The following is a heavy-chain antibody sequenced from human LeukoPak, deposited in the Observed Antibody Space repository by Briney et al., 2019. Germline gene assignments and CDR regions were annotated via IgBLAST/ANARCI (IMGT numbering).Heavy chain of an antibody. V-gene: IGHV3-30*18. CDR1: GLTFNNYG. D-gene: IGHD6-13*01. J-gene: IGHJ4*02. Sequence: PGRSLRLSCAASGLTFNNYGMHWVRQSPGKGLEWVAVISYDGSAYYYADSVKGRFTIPRDNSKNTLYLQMNSLRAEDTALYYCAKEVSRYSSSWSWDYWGQGTLVTVSS. CDR3: AKEVSRYSSSWSWDY. CDR2: ISYDGSAY.